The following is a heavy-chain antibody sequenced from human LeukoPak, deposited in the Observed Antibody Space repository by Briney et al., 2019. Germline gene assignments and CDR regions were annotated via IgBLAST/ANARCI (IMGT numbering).Heavy chain of an antibody. V-gene: IGHV7-4-1*02. J-gene: IGHJ6*02. Sequence: ASVKVSCKASGYTSTSYAMNWVRQAPGQGLEWMGWINTNTGNPTYAQGFTGRFVFSLDTSVSTAYLQISSLKAEDTAVYYCAREIDYYGSGSYPGIYYYGMDVWGQGTTVTVSS. CDR3: AREIDYYGSGSYPGIYYYGMDV. D-gene: IGHD3-10*01. CDR1: GYTSTSYA. CDR2: INTNTGNP.